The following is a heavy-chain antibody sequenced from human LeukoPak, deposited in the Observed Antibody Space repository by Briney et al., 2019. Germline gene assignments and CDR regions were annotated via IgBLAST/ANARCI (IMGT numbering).Heavy chain of an antibody. V-gene: IGHV3-74*01. D-gene: IGHD5-24*01. CDR2: INSDGSST. CDR1: GFTFSSYW. CDR3: ARDNKMATRTLDY. Sequence: GGSLRFSCAASGFTFSSYWMHWVRQAPGKGLVWVSRINSDGSSTSYADSVKGRFTISRDNAKNTLHLQMNSLRAEDTAVYYCARDNKMATRTLDYWGQGTLVTVSS. J-gene: IGHJ4*02.